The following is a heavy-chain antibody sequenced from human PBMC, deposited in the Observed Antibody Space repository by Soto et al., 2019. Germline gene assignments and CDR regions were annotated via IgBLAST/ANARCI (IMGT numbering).Heavy chain of an antibody. D-gene: IGHD2-15*01. CDR1: GGSISSGGYS. CDR3: ARVRYCSGGSCYPRFDP. Sequence: PSETLSLTCAVSGGSISSGGYSWSWIRQPPGKGLEWIGYIYYSGSTYYNPSLKSRVTISVDTSKNQFSLKLSSVTAADTAVYYCARVRYCSGGSCYPRFDPWGQGTLVTVSS. V-gene: IGHV4-31*11. CDR2: IYYSGST. J-gene: IGHJ5*02.